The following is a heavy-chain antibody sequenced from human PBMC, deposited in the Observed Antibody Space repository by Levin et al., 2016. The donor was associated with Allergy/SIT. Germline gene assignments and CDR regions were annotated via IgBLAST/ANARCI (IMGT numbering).Heavy chain of an antibody. Sequence: GGSLRLSCSASGFTFSSYAMHWVRQAPGKGLEYVSAISSNGGSTYYADSVKGRFTISRDNSKNTLYLQMSSLRAEDTAVYYCVKGWSTVTPGLGFDPWGQGTLVTVSS. D-gene: IGHD4-17*01. CDR1: GFTFSSYA. CDR3: VKGWSTVTPGLGFDP. V-gene: IGHV3-64D*06. J-gene: IGHJ5*02. CDR2: ISSNGGST.